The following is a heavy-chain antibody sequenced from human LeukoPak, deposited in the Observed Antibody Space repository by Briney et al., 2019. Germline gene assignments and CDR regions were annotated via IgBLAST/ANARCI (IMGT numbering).Heavy chain of an antibody. CDR1: GYTFTSYY. D-gene: IGHD1-26*01. J-gene: IGHJ4*02. CDR2: INPSGGST. Sequence: ASGNVSCKASGYTFTSYYMDWVRQEPGQGLEWVGIINPSGGSTSYAQKSQGGFTMPRNTSTTTVYMKLSSLRSEDTAVYSCARDGYSGSSNFDSSGQGTLVIVSS. V-gene: IGHV1-46*01. CDR3: ARDGYSGSSNFDS.